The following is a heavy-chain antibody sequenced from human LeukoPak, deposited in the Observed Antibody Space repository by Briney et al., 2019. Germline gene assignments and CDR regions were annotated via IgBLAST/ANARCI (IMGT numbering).Heavy chain of an antibody. CDR1: GFTFSSYA. CDR3: AKGTWFGDYPVPFDS. Sequence: PGGSLRLSCAASGFTFSSYAMGWVRQAPGKGLELVSAISGNGDSTYFADSVKGRSTISRDNSKNTLYVQMKSLRAEDTAVYYCAKGTWFGDYPVPFDSWGQGTLVTVSS. CDR2: ISGNGDST. J-gene: IGHJ4*02. D-gene: IGHD3-10*01. V-gene: IGHV3-23*01.